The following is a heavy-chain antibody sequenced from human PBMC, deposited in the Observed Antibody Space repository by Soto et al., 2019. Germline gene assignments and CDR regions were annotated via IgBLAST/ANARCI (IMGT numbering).Heavy chain of an antibody. Sequence: QVQLVQSGAEVKKPGSSVKVSCKASGGTFSSYTISWVRQAPGQGLEWMGRIIPILGIANYAQKVQGRVTITADKSTSTAYMALSSLRSEDTAVYYCARDAYDLGYCSGGSFYPSYYYCYYMDVWGKGTTVTVSS. CDR2: IIPILGIA. V-gene: IGHV1-69*08. CDR3: ARDAYDLGYCSGGSFYPSYYYCYYMDV. J-gene: IGHJ6*03. D-gene: IGHD2-15*01. CDR1: GGTFSSYT.